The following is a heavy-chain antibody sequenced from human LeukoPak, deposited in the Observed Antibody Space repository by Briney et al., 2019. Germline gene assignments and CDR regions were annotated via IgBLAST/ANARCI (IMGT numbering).Heavy chain of an antibody. V-gene: IGHV4-34*01. CDR2: INHSGST. D-gene: IGHD2-2*01. CDR1: GGSFSGYY. CDR3: ARVVVPAATWFDP. J-gene: IGHJ5*02. Sequence: PSETLSLTCAVYGGSFSGYYWSWIRQPPGEGLEWIGEINHSGSTNYNPSLKSRVTISVDTSKNQFSLKLSSVTAADTAVYYCARVVVPAATWFDPWGQGTLDTVSS.